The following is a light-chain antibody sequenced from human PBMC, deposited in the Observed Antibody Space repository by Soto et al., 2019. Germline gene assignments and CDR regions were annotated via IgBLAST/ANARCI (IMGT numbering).Light chain of an antibody. J-gene: IGKJ4*01. CDR2: KAS. CDR3: QESNSVPFT. V-gene: IGKV1-39*01. CDR1: RGIGIY. Sequence: DIQMTQSPPSLSASVGDRVTITCRASRGIGIYLNWYQQKLGKAPKLLIYKASSLQSGVPSRFSGSGSGTSFTLTVTSLQPEDSATYYCQESNSVPFTFGGGTKLEIK.